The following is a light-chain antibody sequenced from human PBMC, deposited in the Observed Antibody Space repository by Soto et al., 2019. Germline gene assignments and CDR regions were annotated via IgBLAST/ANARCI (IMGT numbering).Light chain of an antibody. J-gene: IGKJ5*01. CDR2: AAS. CDR1: QSVTVN. Sequence: ELLFPRSNSTLSFSPVSLAAISGRGRQSVTVNSLAWYQQKPGQAPRLLIYAASNRAAAVPDRFSGSGSGTDFTLTIRSLEPEDFAVYYCQQRSNWPPLNFGKGKRLELK. CDR3: QQRSNWPPLN. V-gene: IGKV3-11*01.